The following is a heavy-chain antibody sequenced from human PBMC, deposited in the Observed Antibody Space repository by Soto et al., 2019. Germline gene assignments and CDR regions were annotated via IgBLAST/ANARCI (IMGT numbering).Heavy chain of an antibody. J-gene: IGHJ6*02. V-gene: IGHV1-69*06. CDR3: ARVPWIQLGYYYGIDV. Sequence: SVKVSCKASGGTFSSYAISWVRQAPGQGLEWMGGIIPIFGTANYAQKFQGRVTITADKSTSTAYMELSSLRSEDTAVYYCARVPWIQLGYYYGIDVWGQGTKVTVSS. CDR2: IIPIFGTA. CDR1: GGTFSSYA. D-gene: IGHD5-18*01.